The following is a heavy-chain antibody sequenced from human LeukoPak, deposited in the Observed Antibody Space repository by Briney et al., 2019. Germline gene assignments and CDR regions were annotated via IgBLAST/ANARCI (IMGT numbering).Heavy chain of an antibody. J-gene: IGHJ5*01. CDR2: ISSYNGNT. CDR1: GYAFTSLG. D-gene: IGHD2-8*01. CDR3: ARSYCSNGVCYKEGSGWFDS. Sequence: ASVTVSFKSSGYAFTSLGKNWVRQAPGQGLAWVGWISSYNGNTNYAQKFQGRFTMTTDTSTSTAYMELRSLRSDDPAVYYCARSYCSNGVCYKEGSGWFDSWGQGTLVTVS. V-gene: IGHV1-18*01.